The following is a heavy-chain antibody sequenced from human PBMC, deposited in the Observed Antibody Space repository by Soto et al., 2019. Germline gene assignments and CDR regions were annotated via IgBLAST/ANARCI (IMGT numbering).Heavy chain of an antibody. CDR1: GGSISSGGYY. Sequence: PSETLSLTCTVSGGSISSGGYYWSWIRQHPGKGMEWIGYIYHSGTTYYKSSLKSRLTISVDTSKNQFSLKLSPVTASDTVVYFCAGVTKYYDQYYCDYWCQGTVGTVS. D-gene: IGHD3-22*01. CDR2: IYHSGTT. CDR3: AGVTKYYDQYYCDY. V-gene: IGHV4-31*03. J-gene: IGHJ4*02.